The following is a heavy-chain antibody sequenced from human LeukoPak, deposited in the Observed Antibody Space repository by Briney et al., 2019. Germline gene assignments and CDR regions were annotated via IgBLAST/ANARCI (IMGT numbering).Heavy chain of an antibody. J-gene: IGHJ6*02. Sequence: GGSLRLSCAATGFAFSSYAMSWVRQAPGKGLEWVSAISGSGGSTYYADSVKGRFTISRDNSKNTLYLQMNSLRAEDTAVYYCAKPARGYYYYGMDVWGQGTTVTVSS. CDR2: ISGSGGST. D-gene: IGHD3-10*01. V-gene: IGHV3-23*01. CDR1: GFAFSSYA. CDR3: AKPARGYYYYGMDV.